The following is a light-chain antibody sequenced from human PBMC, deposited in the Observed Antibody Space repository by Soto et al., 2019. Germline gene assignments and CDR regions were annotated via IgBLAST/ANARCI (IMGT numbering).Light chain of an antibody. J-gene: IGKJ1*01. V-gene: IGKV3-20*01. CDR2: GAS. CDR1: QSVSSSY. CDR3: QQYGVSPRT. Sequence: EIVLTQSPDTLSLSPGERATLSCRASQSVSSSYLAWYQQRPGQAPRLRIYGASSRATGIPDRFSGSGSGTDFSLTISRLEPEDFAVYYCQQYGVSPRTFGQGTKVDIK.